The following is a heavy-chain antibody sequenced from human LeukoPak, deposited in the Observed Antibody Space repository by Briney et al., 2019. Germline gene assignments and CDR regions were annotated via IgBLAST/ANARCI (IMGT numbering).Heavy chain of an antibody. V-gene: IGHV3-64*01. CDR1: GFIFSSYS. Sequence: GALRLSCTASGFIFSSYSMHWVRQAPGKGLEFVSAISSNGGSTYYANSVKGRFTISRDTSKNTLYLQMGSLGTEDMAVYYCARGSHGVAATDTPFDYWGQGTLVTVSS. CDR2: ISSNGGST. J-gene: IGHJ4*02. CDR3: ARGSHGVAATDTPFDY. D-gene: IGHD6-13*01.